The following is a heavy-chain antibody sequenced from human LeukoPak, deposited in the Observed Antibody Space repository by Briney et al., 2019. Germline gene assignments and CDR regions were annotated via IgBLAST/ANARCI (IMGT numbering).Heavy chain of an antibody. D-gene: IGHD2/OR15-2a*01. CDR2: INHSGRT. J-gene: IGHJ4*02. V-gene: IGHV4-34*01. Sequence: SETLSLTCAVYGGSFSDYYWSWIRQPPGKGLEWIGEINHSGRTNYNPSLKSRVTISVGTSKNQFSLKVSSVTAADTAVYYCARRIWDGTYYSDYWGQGTLVTVSS. CDR1: GGSFSDYY. CDR3: ARRIWDGTYYSDY.